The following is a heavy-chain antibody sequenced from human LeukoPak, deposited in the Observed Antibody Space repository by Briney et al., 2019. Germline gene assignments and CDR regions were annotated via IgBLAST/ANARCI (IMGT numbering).Heavy chain of an antibody. CDR3: ARGRVRGVITGYYFDY. CDR2: ISYDGSNK. D-gene: IGHD3-10*01. J-gene: IGHJ4*02. V-gene: IGHV3-30*04. Sequence: GRSLRLSCAASGFAFTSYAMHWVRQAPGKGLEWVGVISYDGSNKYYADSVKGRFTISRDNSKNTLYLQMNSLRAEDTAVYYCARGRVRGVITGYYFDYWGQGTLVTVSS. CDR1: GFAFTSYA.